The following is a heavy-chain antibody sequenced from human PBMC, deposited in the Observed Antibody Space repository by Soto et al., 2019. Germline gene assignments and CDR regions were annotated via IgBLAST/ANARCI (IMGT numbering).Heavy chain of an antibody. Sequence: VESLTTSCKGSGYSFTSYWIGWVLQMPGKGLEWMGIIYLGDSDTRYSPSFQGQVTISADKSISTAYLQWSSLKASDTAMYYCARQTYCSSTSCYTVDSWGQGTMVTVSS. CDR2: IYLGDSDT. J-gene: IGHJ4*02. CDR3: ARQTYCSSTSCYTVDS. D-gene: IGHD2-2*02. V-gene: IGHV5-51*01. CDR1: GYSFTSYW.